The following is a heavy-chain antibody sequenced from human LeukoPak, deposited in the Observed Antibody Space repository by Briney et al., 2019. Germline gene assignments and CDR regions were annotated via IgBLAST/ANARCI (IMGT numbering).Heavy chain of an antibody. CDR2: INWDGDSI. CDR1: GFRFADYG. Sequence: GGSLTLSCAASGFRFADYGMSWVRHPPGKGLEWVSGINWDGDSIGYAESVKGRFTITRDNDKNSLFLQMNGLRAEDTALYYCARLGGAQFYFYYYMDVWGKGTTVTVSS. V-gene: IGHV3-20*04. D-gene: IGHD1-26*01. J-gene: IGHJ6*03. CDR3: ARLGGAQFYFYYYMDV.